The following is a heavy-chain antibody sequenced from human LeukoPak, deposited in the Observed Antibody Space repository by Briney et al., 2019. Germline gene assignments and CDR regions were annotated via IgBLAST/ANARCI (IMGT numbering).Heavy chain of an antibody. CDR3: RRFYSNFGDY. CDR2: VSAYNGKT. J-gene: IGHJ4*02. V-gene: IGHV1-18*01. D-gene: IGHD4-11*01. Sequence: ASVKASCMASNYSFINYGIGWVRQAPGQGLEWMGWVSAYNGKTSYAEQFRGRVTMTADTSTATGYMELTGLTSDDTAVYYCRRFYSNFGDYWGQGTRVAVSS. CDR1: NYSFINYG.